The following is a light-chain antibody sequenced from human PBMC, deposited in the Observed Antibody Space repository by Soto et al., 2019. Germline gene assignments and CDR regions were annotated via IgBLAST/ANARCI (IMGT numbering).Light chain of an antibody. J-gene: IGKJ3*01. CDR1: QSISSSF. CDR2: GVS. CDR3: QQYGSSPFP. V-gene: IGKV3-20*01. Sequence: EIVLTQSPGTLSLSPGERATLSCRASQSISSSFLAWYQQRPGQAPRLLIHGVSSKAAGIPDRFSGSGSGTDLTLTINRLEPEDFALYFCQQYGSSPFPFGPGTQLEIK.